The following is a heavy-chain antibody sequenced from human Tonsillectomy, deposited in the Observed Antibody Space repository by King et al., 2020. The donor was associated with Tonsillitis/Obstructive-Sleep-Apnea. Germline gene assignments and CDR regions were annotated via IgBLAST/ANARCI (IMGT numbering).Heavy chain of an antibody. Sequence: VQLVESGGGLVQPGGSLRLSCAASKFTFRSYWMSWVRQAPGKGLEWAANIKHDGREKYYVDSVRGRFTISRDNAKNSLYLQMNSLRAEDTAVYYCARDHVLDYWGQGTLVTVSS. CDR2: IKHDGREK. CDR1: KFTFRSYW. V-gene: IGHV3-7*04. J-gene: IGHJ4*02. CDR3: ARDHVLDY.